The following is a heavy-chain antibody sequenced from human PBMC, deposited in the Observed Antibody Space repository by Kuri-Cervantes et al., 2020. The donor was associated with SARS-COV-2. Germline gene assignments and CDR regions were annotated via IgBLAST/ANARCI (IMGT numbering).Heavy chain of an antibody. CDR1: GGSFSGYY. Sequence: GGSLRLSCAVYGGSFSGYYWSWIRQPPGKGLEWISSIGPSDTFKHYADSVKGRFTISRDNAKNSLYLQMSSLRGDDTAVYYCARDLRRGNSLDYWGQGTLVTVSS. V-gene: IGHV3-11*04. CDR2: IGPSDTFK. D-gene: IGHD1/OR15-1a*01. J-gene: IGHJ4*02. CDR3: ARDLRRGNSLDY.